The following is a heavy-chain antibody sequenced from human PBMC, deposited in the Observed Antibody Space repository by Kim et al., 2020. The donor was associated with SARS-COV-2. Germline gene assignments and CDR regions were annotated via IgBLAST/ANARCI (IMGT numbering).Heavy chain of an antibody. J-gene: IGHJ6*02. CDR3: ARAIAVAEYYYYGMDV. CDR1: GFTFSSYG. V-gene: IGHV3-33*01. Sequence: GGSLRLSCAASGFTFSSYGMHWVRQAPGKGLEWVADIWYDGSNKYYADSVKGRFTISRDNSKNTLYLQMNSLRAEDTAVYYCARAIAVAEYYYYGMDVWGQGATVTVSS. D-gene: IGHD6-19*01. CDR2: IWYDGSNK.